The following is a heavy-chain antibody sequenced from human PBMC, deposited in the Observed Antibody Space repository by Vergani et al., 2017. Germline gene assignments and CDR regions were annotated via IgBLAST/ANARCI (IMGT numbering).Heavy chain of an antibody. J-gene: IGHJ6*02. D-gene: IGHD3-10*01. CDR2: IHHSGDT. CDR3: ARHRGSGGFFPSYYFYGMDV. CDR1: DYSIMTNPY. Sequence: QVQLQESGPGLVKPSETLTLTCDVSDYSIMTNPYWGWFRQSPGKGLEWIGCIHHSGDTHYNSSLKSRVSISIVSSSKFSLSLTSVTAADTAIYYCARHRGSGGFFPSYYFYGMDVWVHGTTVTVSS. V-gene: IGHV4-38-2*01.